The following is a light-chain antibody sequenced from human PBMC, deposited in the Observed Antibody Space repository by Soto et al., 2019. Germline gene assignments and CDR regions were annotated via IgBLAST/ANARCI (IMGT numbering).Light chain of an antibody. J-gene: IGKJ4*01. V-gene: IGKV1-27*01. CDR3: QKYNSAALT. CDR1: QGISNN. CDR2: AAS. Sequence: DIRVTQSPSSLSASVGDRVIITCRASQGISNNLAWYQQKPGKVPQVLIYAASTLQSGVPSRFSGSGSGTDFTLTISSLQPEDVATYYCQKYNSAALTFGGGTKVEIK.